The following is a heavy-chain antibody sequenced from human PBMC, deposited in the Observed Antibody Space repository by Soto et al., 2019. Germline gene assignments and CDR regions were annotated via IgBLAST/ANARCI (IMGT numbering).Heavy chain of an antibody. CDR1: GGTFNSCA. J-gene: IGHJ6*02. Sequence: PVKVSCKASGGTFNSCAISWVRQAPGQGLEWVGGIIPIFGTSNYAQKFQGRVTITADESTSTASMELSSLRSEDTAVYYCAKIAPPRFFDYFSYGMDVWGQGTTVNV. D-gene: IGHD3-3*01. CDR2: IIPIFGTS. V-gene: IGHV1-69*13. CDR3: AKIAPPRFFDYFSYGMDV.